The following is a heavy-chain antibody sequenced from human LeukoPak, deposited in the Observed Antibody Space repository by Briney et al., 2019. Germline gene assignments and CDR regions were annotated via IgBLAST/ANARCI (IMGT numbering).Heavy chain of an antibody. CDR3: ARAGAKSKAIKTTVTRDWYFDL. D-gene: IGHD4-17*01. V-gene: IGHV4-39*07. CDR2: INHSGST. Sequence: PSETLSLTCTVSGGSVSSGSYYWSWIRQPPGKGLEWIGEINHSGSTNYNPSLKSRVTISVDTSKNQFSLKLSSVTAADTAVYYCARAGAKSKAIKTTVTRDWYFDLWGRGTLVTVSS. CDR1: GGSVSSGSYY. J-gene: IGHJ2*01.